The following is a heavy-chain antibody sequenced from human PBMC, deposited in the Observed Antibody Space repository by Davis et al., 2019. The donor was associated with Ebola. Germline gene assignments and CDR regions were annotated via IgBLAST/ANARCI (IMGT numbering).Heavy chain of an antibody. J-gene: IGHJ6*03. CDR2: IKEDGYEK. CDR3: ARDPFATGPMGDYYYYMDV. Sequence: GGSLRLSCVGSGFTFNTYWMTWVRQAPGKGLEWVANIKEDGYEKNYVDSVKGRFTISRDNAKNSLYLQMNSLRAEDTAVYYCARDPFATGPMGDYYYYMDVWGKGTTVTVSS. V-gene: IGHV3-7*01. CDR1: GFTFNTYW. D-gene: IGHD5-24*01.